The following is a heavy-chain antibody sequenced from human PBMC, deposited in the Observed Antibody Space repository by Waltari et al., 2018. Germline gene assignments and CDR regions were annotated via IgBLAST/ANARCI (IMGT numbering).Heavy chain of an antibody. D-gene: IGHD3-10*01. V-gene: IGHV4-39*01. CDR3: ARRLGSGSYFNQGWFDP. CDR2: VYYSGTT. CDR1: GVYITRNSYY. J-gene: IGHJ5*02. Sequence: QLELQELGPRLVKPSETLSLRCTVSGVYITRNSYYYDWIRQPPGKGLVWIGTVYYSGTTYYNPSLESRVTISVDSSTNQFSLNLTSVTAADTAVYFCARRLGSGSYFNQGWFDPWGHGTLVTVSS.